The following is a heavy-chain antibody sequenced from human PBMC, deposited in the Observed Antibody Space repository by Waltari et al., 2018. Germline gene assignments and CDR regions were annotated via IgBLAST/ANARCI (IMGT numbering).Heavy chain of an antibody. CDR2: ISWNSGSR. J-gene: IGHJ4*02. V-gene: IGHV3-9*01. CDR3: AKAICAVRAAAGFDY. CDR1: GFTFDDYA. D-gene: IGHD6-13*01. Sequence: EVQLVESGGGLVQPGRSLRLSCAASGFTFDDYAMHWVRQAPGKGLEWVSGISWNSGSRGYADSVKVRFTISRDNANNSLYLQMNSLRAEDTALYYCAKAICAVRAAAGFDYWGQGTLVTVSS.